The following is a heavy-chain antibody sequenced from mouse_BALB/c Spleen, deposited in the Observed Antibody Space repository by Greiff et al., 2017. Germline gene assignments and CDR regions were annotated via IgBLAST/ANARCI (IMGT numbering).Heavy chain of an antibody. CDR2: INPYNDGT. V-gene: IGHV1-14*01. D-gene: IGHD3-1*01. J-gene: IGHJ3*01. CDR1: GYTFTSYV. CDR3: ARGGARDWFAY. Sequence: VQLKQSGPELVKPGASVKMSCKASGYTFTSYVMHWVKQKPGQGLEWIGYINPYNDGTKYNEKFKGKATLTSDKSSSTAYMELSSLTSEDSAVYYCARGGARDWFAYWGQGTLVTVSA.